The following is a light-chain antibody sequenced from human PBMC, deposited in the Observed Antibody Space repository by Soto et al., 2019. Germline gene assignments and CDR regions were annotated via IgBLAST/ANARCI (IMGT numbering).Light chain of an antibody. J-gene: IGLJ1*01. CDR3: CSYAGRYV. V-gene: IGLV2-23*01. CDR1: SSDVGSYNL. CDR2: EGS. Sequence: QSALTQPASVSRSPGQSITISCTGTSSDVGSYNLVSWYQQHPGKAPKLMIYEGSKRPSGVSNRFSGSKSGNRASLTISGIQAEDEADYCCCSYAGRYVFGNGTKRTVL.